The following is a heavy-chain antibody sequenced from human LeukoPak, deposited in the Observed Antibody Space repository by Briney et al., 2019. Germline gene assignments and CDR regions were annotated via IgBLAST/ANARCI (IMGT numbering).Heavy chain of an antibody. J-gene: IGHJ4*02. CDR2: ISSTEPTI. CDR3: ASAYYDILTGYYPYYFDY. CDR1: GFTFSSYE. Sequence: GGSPRLSCAASGFTFSSYELNWVRQAPGKGLEWVSSISSTEPTIYYADSVKGRFTISRDNAKNSLYLQMNSLGAEDTAVYYCASAYYDILTGYYPYYFDYWGQGTLVTVSS. V-gene: IGHV3-48*03. D-gene: IGHD3-9*01.